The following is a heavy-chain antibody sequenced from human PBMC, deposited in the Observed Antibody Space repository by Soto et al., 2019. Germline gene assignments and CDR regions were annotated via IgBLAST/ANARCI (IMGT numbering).Heavy chain of an antibody. Sequence: SETLSLTCTVTGGTISRRSYYWGCIRQPPGKGLEWIGSIYYSGSTYYNPSLKSRVTISVDTSKNQFSLKLSSVTAADTAVYYCARAPTPYCSSTSCPLAAFDIWGQGTMVTVSS. CDR2: IYYSGST. D-gene: IGHD2-2*01. CDR1: GGTISRRSYY. V-gene: IGHV4-39*07. CDR3: ARAPTPYCSSTSCPLAAFDI. J-gene: IGHJ3*02.